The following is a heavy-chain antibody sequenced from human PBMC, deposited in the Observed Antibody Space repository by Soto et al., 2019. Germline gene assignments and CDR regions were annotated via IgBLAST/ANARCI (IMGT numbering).Heavy chain of an antibody. CDR2: IIPIFGTA. V-gene: IGHV1-69*12. J-gene: IGHJ6*02. D-gene: IGHD6-19*01. CDR3: ASPPNESSGYYYGMDV. Sequence: QVQLVQSGAEVKKPGSSVKVSCKASGGTFSSYAISWVRQAPGQGLEWMGGIIPIFGTADYAPKFQGRVTMTADESTSTAYMELSSLRSDDTAVYYCASPPNESSGYYYGMDVWGQGTTVTVSS. CDR1: GGTFSSYA.